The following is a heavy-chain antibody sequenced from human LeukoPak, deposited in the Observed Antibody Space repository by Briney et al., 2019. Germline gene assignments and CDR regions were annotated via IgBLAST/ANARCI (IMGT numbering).Heavy chain of an antibody. CDR2: ISSSGSTI. Sequence: GGSLRLSCAASGFTFSSYEMNWVRQAPGKGLEWVSYISSSGSTIYYADSVKGRFTISRDNAKNSLYLQMNSLRAEDTAVYYCARDQGSYAYKPAMYFDYWGQGTLVTVSS. D-gene: IGHD3-16*01. CDR3: ARDQGSYAYKPAMYFDY. CDR1: GFTFSSYE. J-gene: IGHJ4*02. V-gene: IGHV3-48*03.